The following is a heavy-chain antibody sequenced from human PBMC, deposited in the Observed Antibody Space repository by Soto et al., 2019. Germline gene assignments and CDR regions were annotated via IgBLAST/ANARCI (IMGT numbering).Heavy chain of an antibody. V-gene: IGHV5-51*01. D-gene: IGHD6-13*01. CDR2: IYPGDSDT. CDR1: GYSFTSYW. CDR3: ARIPHSSSWYRLAFDI. J-gene: IGHJ3*02. Sequence: GESLKISCKGSGYSFTSYWIGWVRQMPGKGLEWMGIIYPGDSDTRYSPSFQGQVTISADKSISTAYLQWSSLKASDTATYYCARIPHSSSWYRLAFDIWGQGTMVTVSS.